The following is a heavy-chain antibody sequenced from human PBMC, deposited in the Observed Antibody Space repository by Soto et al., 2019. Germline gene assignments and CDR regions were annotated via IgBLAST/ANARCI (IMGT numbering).Heavy chain of an antibody. CDR3: AKIPPGYSYGYFYFDY. J-gene: IGHJ4*02. CDR1: GFSFCSYA. V-gene: IGHV3-23*01. CDR2: ISGSGGST. Sequence: LRLSCAASGFSFCSYAMSWLRQDPGKGLEWVSAISGSGGSTYYADSVKGRFTISRDNSKNTLYLQMNSLRAEDTAVYYCAKIPPGYSYGYFYFDYWGQGTLVTVSS. D-gene: IGHD5-18*01.